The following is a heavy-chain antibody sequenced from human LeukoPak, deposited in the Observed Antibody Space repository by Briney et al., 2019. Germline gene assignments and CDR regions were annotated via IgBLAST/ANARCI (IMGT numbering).Heavy chain of an antibody. D-gene: IGHD1-7*01. CDR1: GFTFDDYG. J-gene: IGHJ4*02. V-gene: IGHV3-20*04. CDR3: ARGGITGTSGPDY. Sequence: GGSLRLSCAASGFTFDDYGMTWVRQAPGKGLEWVSGLNWNGGCTGYADSVKGRFTISRDNAKNSLYLQMNSLRDEDTAFYYCARGGITGTSGPDYWGQGTLVTVSS. CDR2: LNWNGGCT.